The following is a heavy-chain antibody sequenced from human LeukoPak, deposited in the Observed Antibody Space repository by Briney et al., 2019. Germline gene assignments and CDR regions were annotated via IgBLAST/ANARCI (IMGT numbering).Heavy chain of an antibody. CDR2: IKQDGSEK. CDR1: GFTFSSYW. Sequence: PGGSPRLSCAASGFTFSSYWMAWVRRAPGKGLEWVANIKQDGSEKYYVNSVKGRFTISRDNSKNTLYLQMNSLRAEDTAVYYCAKPFLRKLRQDAFDIWGQGTMVTVSS. D-gene: IGHD1-14*01. J-gene: IGHJ3*02. CDR3: AKPFLRKLRQDAFDI. V-gene: IGHV3-7*03.